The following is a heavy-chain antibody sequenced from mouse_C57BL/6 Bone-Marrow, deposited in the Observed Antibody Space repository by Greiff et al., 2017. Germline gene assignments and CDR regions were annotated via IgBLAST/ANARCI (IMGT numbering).Heavy chain of an antibody. V-gene: IGHV5-6*02. CDR3: ARHEWLLWYFDV. CDR2: ISSGGSYT. Sequence: DVKLVESGGDLVKPGGSLKLSCAASGFTFSSYGMSWVRQTPDKRLEWVATISSGGSYTYYPDSVKGRFTISRNNAKNTLYLQMSSLKSEDTAMDDCARHEWLLWYFDVWGTGTTVTVSA. D-gene: IGHD2-3*01. J-gene: IGHJ1*03. CDR1: GFTFSSYG.